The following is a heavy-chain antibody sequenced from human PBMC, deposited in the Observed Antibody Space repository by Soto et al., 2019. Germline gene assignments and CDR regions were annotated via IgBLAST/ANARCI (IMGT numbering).Heavy chain of an antibody. CDR2: INPNSGNI. D-gene: IGHD3-10*01. V-gene: IGHV1-8*01. CDR1: GNTFTSYD. Sequence: ASVKVSCKASGNTFTSYDINWVRQATGHGLEWMGWINPNSGNIGYAQKFQGRVTMTRDTAIRTAYMEVSRLRSDDTAVYYCARGRASGSYYLPDYWGQGTLATVSA. J-gene: IGHJ4*02. CDR3: ARGRASGSYYLPDY.